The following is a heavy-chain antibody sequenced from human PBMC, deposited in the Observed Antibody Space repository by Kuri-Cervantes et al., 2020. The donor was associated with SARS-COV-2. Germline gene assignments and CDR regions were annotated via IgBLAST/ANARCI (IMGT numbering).Heavy chain of an antibody. CDR2: IYYSGST. J-gene: IGHJ6*02. D-gene: IGHD2-15*01. CDR1: GGSISSYY. V-gene: IGHV4-59*01. CDR3: ARGDCSGGSCYGMDV. Sequence: ESLKISCTVSGGSISSYYWSWIQQPPGKGLEWIGYIYYSGSTNYNPSLKSRVTISVDTSKNQFSLKLSSVTAADTAVYYCARGDCSGGSCYGMDVWGQGTTVTVSS.